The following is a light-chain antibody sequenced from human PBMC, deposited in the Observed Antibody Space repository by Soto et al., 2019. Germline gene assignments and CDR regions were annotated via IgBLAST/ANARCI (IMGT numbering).Light chain of an antibody. CDR1: QSISSY. CDR3: QQFHNWPRT. V-gene: IGKV3-15*01. Sequence: EIVLTQSPDTLSLPPGERATLSCRASQSISSYLAWYQQKPGQAPRLLIYGASTRAAGIPARFSGSGSGTEFTLTTTSLESEDFAVYYCQQFHNWPRTFGQGTKVDI. CDR2: GAS. J-gene: IGKJ1*01.